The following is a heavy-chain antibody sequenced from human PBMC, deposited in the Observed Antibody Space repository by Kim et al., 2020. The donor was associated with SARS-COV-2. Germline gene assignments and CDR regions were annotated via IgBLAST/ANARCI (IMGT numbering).Heavy chain of an antibody. CDR3: ARRTGNGFDI. Sequence: GGSLRLSCAASGFTFSSYWMLWVRQAPGKGLVWVSRLNGDGTITNYADSVKGRFTISRDNAKNTLYLQMNSLRVDDTALYYCARRTGNGFDIWGQGTMLTVSS. CDR2: LNGDGTIT. V-gene: IGHV3-74*01. CDR1: GFTFSSYW. D-gene: IGHD3-9*01. J-gene: IGHJ3*02.